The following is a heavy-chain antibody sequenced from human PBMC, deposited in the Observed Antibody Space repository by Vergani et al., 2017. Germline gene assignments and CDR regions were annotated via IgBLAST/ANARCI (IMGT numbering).Heavy chain of an antibody. CDR2: ISSSSSYI. V-gene: IGHV3-21*01. CDR3: AREGLNYDILTGYWPDAFDI. D-gene: IGHD3-9*01. CDR1: GYTFTGYY. J-gene: IGHJ3*02. Sequence: VQLVQSGAEVKKPGASVKVSCKASGYTFTGYYMNWVRQAPGKGLEWVSSISSSSSYIYYADSVKGRFTISRDNAKNSLYLQMNSLRAEDTAVYYCAREGLNYDILTGYWPDAFDIWGQGTMVTVSS.